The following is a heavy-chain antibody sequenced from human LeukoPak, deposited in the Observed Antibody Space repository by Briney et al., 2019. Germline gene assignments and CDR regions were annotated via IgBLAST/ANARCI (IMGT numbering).Heavy chain of an antibody. J-gene: IGHJ4*02. V-gene: IGHV3-23*01. D-gene: IGHD7-27*01. CDR1: GFTFSSYA. CDR2: IGNSGGNT. CDR3: ARDPNWGSGY. Sequence: GGSLRLSCAASGFTFSSYAMSWVRQAPGKGLEWVSIIGNSGGNTHYADAVRGRFTISRDNSKNTLYLQMNSLRVDDTAVYYCARDPNWGSGYWGQGTLVTVSS.